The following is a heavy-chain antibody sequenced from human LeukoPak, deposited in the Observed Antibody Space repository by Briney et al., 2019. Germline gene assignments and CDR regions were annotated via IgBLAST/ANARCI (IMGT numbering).Heavy chain of an antibody. D-gene: IGHD5-18*01. J-gene: IGHJ4*02. Sequence: SVKVSCKASGGTFSSYAISWVRQAPGQGLEWMGGIIPIFGTANYAQKFQGRVTITADESTSTAYMELSSLRSEDTAVYYCARGRRGYGYGETPGGGFDYWGQGTLVTVSS. CDR3: ARGRRGYGYGETPGGGFDY. CDR1: GGTFSSYA. V-gene: IGHV1-69*13. CDR2: IIPIFGTA.